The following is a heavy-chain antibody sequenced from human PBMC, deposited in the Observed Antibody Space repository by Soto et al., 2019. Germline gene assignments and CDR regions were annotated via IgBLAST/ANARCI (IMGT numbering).Heavy chain of an antibody. CDR3: ARDSLSPFGVVTTLPFYYYGMDV. D-gene: IGHD3-3*01. CDR1: GYSFTSYW. Sequence: GESLKISCKGSGYSFTSYWIGWVRQMPGKGLEWMGIIYPGDSDTRYSPSFQGQVTISRDNAKNSLYLQMNSLRAEDTAVYYCARDSLSPFGVVTTLPFYYYGMDVWGQGTTVTVSS. V-gene: IGHV5-51*03. CDR2: IYPGDSDT. J-gene: IGHJ6*02.